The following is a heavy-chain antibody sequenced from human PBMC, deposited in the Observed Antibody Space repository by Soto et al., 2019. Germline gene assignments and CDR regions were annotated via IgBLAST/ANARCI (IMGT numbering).Heavy chain of an antibody. Sequence: GGSLRLSCVASGFTFTSYWMSWVRQAPGKGLEWVANIKGDGSEKRYVDSVKGRLTISRDNAKNSVYLQMNSLRVEDTALYYCGRDEVRNGVGVWGQGTTVTVSS. CDR3: GRDEVRNGVGV. CDR1: GFTFTSYW. CDR2: IKGDGSEK. V-gene: IGHV3-7*01. J-gene: IGHJ6*02.